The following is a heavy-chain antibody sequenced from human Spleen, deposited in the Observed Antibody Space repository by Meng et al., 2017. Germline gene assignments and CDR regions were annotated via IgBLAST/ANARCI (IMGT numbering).Heavy chain of an antibody. CDR1: GFTFSTYN. CDR2: INDDGSST. J-gene: IGHJ4*02. D-gene: IGHD3/OR15-3a*01. V-gene: IGHV3-74*01. Sequence: GGSLRLSCAASGFTFSTYNMHWVRQAPGKGLVWVSRINDDGSSTTYTDFGRGRFTISRDNAKNTLYLRMNSLRAEDTAVYDCARDLNWVVWDYWGQGTLVTVSS. CDR3: ARDLNWVVWDY.